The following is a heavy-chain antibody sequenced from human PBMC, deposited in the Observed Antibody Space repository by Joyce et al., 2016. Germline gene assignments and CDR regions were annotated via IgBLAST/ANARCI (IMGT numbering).Heavy chain of an antibody. D-gene: IGHD2-15*01. CDR2: IKQDGNGK. CDR3: ARARGCSGRTCHNFDY. J-gene: IGHJ4*02. CDR1: GFTFSAYW. Sequence: EVHLVESGGGLVQPGGSLRLSCAASGFTFSAYWRSWGRQAPGKGMEWVANIKQDGNGKYYVDSVKGRFTISRDNAKNSLYRQMNSLKAEDTALYYCARARGCSGRTCHNFDYWGQGTLVTVS. V-gene: IGHV3-7*03.